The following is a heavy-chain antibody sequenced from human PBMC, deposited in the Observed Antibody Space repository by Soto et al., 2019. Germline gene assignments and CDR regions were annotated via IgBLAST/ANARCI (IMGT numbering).Heavy chain of an antibody. D-gene: IGHD2-2*01. CDR2: IIPIFGTA. J-gene: IGHJ3*02. CDR3: ARDLPHICSTTSCYTDSTFGAFDI. V-gene: IGHV1-69*13. Sequence: PRPSVKVSCTASGGTFSSYAISWVRQAPGQGLEWMGGIIPIFGTANYAQKFQGRVTITADESTSTAYMERSSLRSEDTAVYYCARDLPHICSTTSCYTDSTFGAFDIWGQRTMVTVSS. CDR1: GGTFSSYA.